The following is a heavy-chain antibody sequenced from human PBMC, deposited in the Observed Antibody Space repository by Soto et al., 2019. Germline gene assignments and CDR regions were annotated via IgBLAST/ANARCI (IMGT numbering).Heavy chain of an antibody. CDR3: SRDIGYSVDTDYDAFDI. CDR1: GGSISSGGYY. J-gene: IGHJ3*02. V-gene: IGHV4-31*02. CDR2: NYYSGST. D-gene: IGHD5-18*01. Sequence: KTSETLSLTCTVSGGSISSGGYYWSWIRQPPGKGLEWIGYNYYSGSTYYNPSLKSRVTISVDTSKNQFSLKLSSVTAADTAVYYWSRDIGYSVDTDYDAFDIWGKGTMVT.